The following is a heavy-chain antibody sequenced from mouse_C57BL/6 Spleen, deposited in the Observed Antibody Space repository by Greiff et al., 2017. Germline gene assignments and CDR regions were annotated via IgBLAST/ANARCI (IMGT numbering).Heavy chain of an antibody. CDR1: GYTFTSYW. CDR2: INPSNGGT. V-gene: IGHV1-53*01. CDR3: ARATVVARYAMDY. J-gene: IGHJ4*01. D-gene: IGHD1-1*01. Sequence: VQLQQPGTELVKPGASVKLSCKASGYTFTSYWMHWVKQRPGQGLEWIGNINPSNGGTNYNEKFKSKATLTVDKSSSTAYLPLSSLTSEDAAVYYSARATVVARYAMDYWGQGTSVTVSS.